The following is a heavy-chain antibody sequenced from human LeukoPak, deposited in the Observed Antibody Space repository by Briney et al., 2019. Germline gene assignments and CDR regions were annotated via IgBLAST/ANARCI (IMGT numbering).Heavy chain of an antibody. CDR3: ARRLLSMSGGAFDI. CDR1: GGTFSSYA. J-gene: IGHJ3*02. CDR2: INAGNGNT. Sequence: ASVKVSCKASGGTFSSYAMHWVRQAPGQRLEWMGWINAGNGNTKYSQKFQGRVTITRDTSASTAYMELSSLRSEDTAVYYCARRLLSMSGGAFDIWGQGTMVTVSS. V-gene: IGHV1-3*01. D-gene: IGHD2-21*02.